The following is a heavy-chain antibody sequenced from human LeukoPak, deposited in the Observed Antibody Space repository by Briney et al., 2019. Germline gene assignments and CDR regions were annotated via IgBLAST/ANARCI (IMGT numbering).Heavy chain of an antibody. CDR2: ISGSGGST. D-gene: IGHD2-15*01. CDR3: ARGSRYCSGGSCYYYYGMDV. J-gene: IGHJ6*02. Sequence: PGGSLRLSCAASGFTFSSYAMSWVRQAPGKGLEWVSAISGSGGSTYYADSVKGRFTISRDNAKNSLYLQMNSLRAEDTAVYYCARGSRYCSGGSCYYYYGMDVWGQGTTVTVSS. CDR1: GFTFSSYA. V-gene: IGHV3-23*01.